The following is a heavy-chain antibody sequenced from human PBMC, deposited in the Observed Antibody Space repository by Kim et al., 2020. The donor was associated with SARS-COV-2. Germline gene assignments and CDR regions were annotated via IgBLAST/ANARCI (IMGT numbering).Heavy chain of an antibody. V-gene: IGHV3-30*18. CDR3: AKDWGAYSSGLPRYFQH. CDR1: GFTFSSYG. J-gene: IGHJ1*01. Sequence: GGSLRLSCAASGFTFSSYGMHWVRRAPGKGLEWVAVISYDGSNKYYADSVKGRFTISRDNSKNTLYLQMNSLRAEDTAVYYCAKDWGAYSSGLPRYFQHWGQGTLVTVSS. CDR2: ISYDGSNK. D-gene: IGHD6-19*01.